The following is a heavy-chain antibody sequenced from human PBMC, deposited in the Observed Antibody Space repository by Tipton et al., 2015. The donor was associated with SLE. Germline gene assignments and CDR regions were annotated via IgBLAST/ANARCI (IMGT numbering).Heavy chain of an antibody. J-gene: IGHJ4*02. V-gene: IGHV4-59*08. Sequence: TLSLTCTVSGVSINSFYWSWIRQPPGKGPEWIGYIFYSGITDYNPSLKSRVTMSLDMSKNQFSLNLTSVTAADTAVYYCARVVRLLGAAGHFDAWGQGALVTVSS. CDR3: ARVVRLLGAAGHFDA. CDR1: GVSINSFY. D-gene: IGHD6-13*01. CDR2: IFYSGIT.